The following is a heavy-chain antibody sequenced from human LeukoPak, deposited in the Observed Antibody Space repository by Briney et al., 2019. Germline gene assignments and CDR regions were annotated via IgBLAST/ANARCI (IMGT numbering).Heavy chain of an antibody. V-gene: IGHV4-4*07. Sequence: SETLSLTCTVSGGSISSYYWSWIRQPAGKGLEWFGRIYTSGSTNYNPSLKSRVTMSVDTSKNQFSLKLSSVTAADTAVYYCARVSARITIFGVVIPDAFDIWGQGTMVTVSS. CDR2: IYTSGST. D-gene: IGHD3-3*01. CDR1: GGSISSYY. CDR3: ARVSARITIFGVVIPDAFDI. J-gene: IGHJ3*02.